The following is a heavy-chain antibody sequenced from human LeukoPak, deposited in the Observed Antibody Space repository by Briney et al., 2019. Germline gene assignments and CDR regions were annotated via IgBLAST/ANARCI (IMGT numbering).Heavy chain of an antibody. D-gene: IGHD6-19*01. CDR1: GYTFTGYY. CDR3: ARGPQWRGDYYYMDV. J-gene: IGHJ6*03. V-gene: IGHV1-2*02. Sequence: GASVKVSCKASGYTFTGYYMHWVRQAPGQGLEWMGWINPNSGGTNYAQKFQGRVTMTMNTSITTAYMELSSLRSEDTAVYYCARGPQWRGDYYYMDVWGRGTTVTVSS. CDR2: INPNSGGT.